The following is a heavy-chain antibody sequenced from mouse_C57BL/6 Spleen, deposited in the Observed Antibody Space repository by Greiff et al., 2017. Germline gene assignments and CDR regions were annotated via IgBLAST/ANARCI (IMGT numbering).Heavy chain of an antibody. D-gene: IGHD1-1*01. J-gene: IGHJ3*01. CDR2: IYPRDGST. CDR1: GYTFTSYD. Sequence: VQLQQSGPELVKPGASVKLSCKASGYTFTSYDINWVKQRPGQGLEWIGWIYPRDGSTKYNEKFQGKATLTVDTSSSTAYLELHSLPSEYSAVYLCARSYYGSSYWFAYGGQGTLDTVSA. V-gene: IGHV1-85*01. CDR3: ARSYYGSSYWFAY.